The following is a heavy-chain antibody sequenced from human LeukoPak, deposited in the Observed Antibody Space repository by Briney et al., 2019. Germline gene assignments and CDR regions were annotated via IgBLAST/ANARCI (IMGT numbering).Heavy chain of an antibody. CDR3: ASSLRYYFDY. CDR2: ISGSGGST. V-gene: IGHV3-23*01. CDR1: GFTFSSYA. Sequence: PGVSLRLSCAASGFTFSSYAMSWVRQDPGKGLEWVSAISGSGGSTYYADSVKGRFTISRDNSKNTLYLQMNSLRAEDTAVYYCASSLRYYFDYWGQGTLVTVSS. J-gene: IGHJ4*02.